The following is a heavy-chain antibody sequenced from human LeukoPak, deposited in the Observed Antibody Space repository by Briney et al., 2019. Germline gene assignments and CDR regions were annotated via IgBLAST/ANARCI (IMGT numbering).Heavy chain of an antibody. CDR3: TTVSSWEGAIFGVDPTYYYYYYMDV. Sequence: PGGSLRLSCAASGFTFSNAWMSWVRQAPGKGLEWVGRIKSKTDGGTTDYAAPVKGRFTISRDDSKNTLYLQMNSLKTEDTAVYYCTTVSSWEGAIFGVDPTYYYYYYMDVWGKGTTVTVSS. CDR2: IKSKTDGGTT. CDR1: GFTFSNAW. V-gene: IGHV3-15*01. J-gene: IGHJ6*03. D-gene: IGHD3-3*01.